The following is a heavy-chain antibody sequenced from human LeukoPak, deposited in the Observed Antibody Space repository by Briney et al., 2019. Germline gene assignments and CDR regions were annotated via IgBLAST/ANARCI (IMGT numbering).Heavy chain of an antibody. J-gene: IGHJ4*02. Sequence: SETLSLTCTVSGGSVSSTTYYWSWIRQPPGKGLEWIASINYSGSTYYDPSLKSRVTISVDTSENQFSLKLSSVTAADTAVYYCARYVVYGSGKYYFDYWGQGTLVTVSS. D-gene: IGHD3-10*01. CDR3: ARYVVYGSGKYYFDY. V-gene: IGHV4-39*01. CDR1: GGSVSSTTYY. CDR2: INYSGST.